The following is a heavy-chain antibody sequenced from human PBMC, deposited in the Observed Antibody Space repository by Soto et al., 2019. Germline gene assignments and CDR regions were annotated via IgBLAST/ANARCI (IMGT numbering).Heavy chain of an antibody. CDR2: VNGGGDIT. CDR1: EFTFSSYS. CDR3: ARGHFVVTMDV. Sequence: EVQLLESGGGLVQTGGSVRLSCAASEFTFSSYSMIWFRQDPGKGLEWVSGVNGGGDITYYAESVKGRFTIARDNSKNTLYLQMNSLRAEDTAVFYCARGHFVVTMDVWGQGTTVTVSS. J-gene: IGHJ6*02. D-gene: IGHD2-15*01. V-gene: IGHV3-23*01.